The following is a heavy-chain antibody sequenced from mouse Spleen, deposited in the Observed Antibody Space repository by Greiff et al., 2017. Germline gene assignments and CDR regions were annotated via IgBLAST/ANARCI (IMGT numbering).Heavy chain of an antibody. CDR1: GYAFTNYL. CDR3: ARRRFPYYFDY. CDR2: INPGSGGT. J-gene: IGHJ2*01. Sequence: QVQLQQSGAELVRPGTSVKVSCKASGYAFTNYLIEWVKQRPGQGLEWIGVINPGSGGTNYNEKFKGKATLTADKSSSTAYMQLSSLTSEDSAVYFCARRRFPYYFDYWGQGTTLTVSS. V-gene: IGHV1-54*01.